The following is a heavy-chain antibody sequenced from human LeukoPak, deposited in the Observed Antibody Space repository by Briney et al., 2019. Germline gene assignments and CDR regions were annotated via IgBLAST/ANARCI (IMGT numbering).Heavy chain of an antibody. V-gene: IGHV4-34*01. D-gene: IGHD4-23*01. Sequence: SETLSLTCAVYGGSFSGYYWSWIRQPPGKGLEWIGEINHSGSTNYNPSLKSRVTISVDTSKNQFSLKLSSVTAADTAVYYCARGQGFDYGGNSGYWYFDLWGRGTLVTVSS. J-gene: IGHJ2*01. CDR2: INHSGST. CDR3: ARGQGFDYGGNSGYWYFDL. CDR1: GGSFSGYY.